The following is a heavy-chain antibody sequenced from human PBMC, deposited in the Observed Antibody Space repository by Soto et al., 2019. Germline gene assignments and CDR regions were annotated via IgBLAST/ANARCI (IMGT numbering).Heavy chain of an antibody. J-gene: IGHJ4*02. CDR2: ISGSGHAT. Sequence: EMRLLESGGGSVSPGASARLSCLTSGFMFDNYAMSWVRQSPARGLEWVAAISGSGHATYYTQSVRGRFTISRDKSKKAVFLQRNNLRTEDTAIYYCARGRYFDASAGCANYGGLGTLVTVSP. V-gene: IGHV3-23*01. CDR3: ARGRYFDASAGCANY. D-gene: IGHD3-22*01. CDR1: GFMFDNYA.